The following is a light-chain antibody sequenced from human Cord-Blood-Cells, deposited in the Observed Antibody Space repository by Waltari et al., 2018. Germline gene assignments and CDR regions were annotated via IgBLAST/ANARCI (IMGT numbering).Light chain of an antibody. Sequence: DIQMTQSPSPLSASVGERVTITCRASQSISSYLNWYQQKPGKAPKLLIYAASSLQSGVPSRFSGSGSGTDFTLTISSLQPEDFATYYCQQSYSTLALTFGGGTKVEIK. J-gene: IGKJ4*01. CDR2: AAS. CDR3: QQSYSTLALT. V-gene: IGKV1-39*01. CDR1: QSISSY.